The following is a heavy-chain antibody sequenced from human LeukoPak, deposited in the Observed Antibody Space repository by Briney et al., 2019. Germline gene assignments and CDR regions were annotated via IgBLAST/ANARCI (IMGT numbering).Heavy chain of an antibody. CDR3: ARGKQWLVPFDY. V-gene: IGHV1-2*02. CDR2: INPNSGGT. Sequence: ASVNVSCTASGYTFTGYYMHWVRQAPGQGLEWMGWINPNSGGTNYAQKFQGRVTMTRDTSISTAYMELSRLRSDDTAVYYCARGKQWLVPFDYWGQGTLVTVSS. D-gene: IGHD6-19*01. J-gene: IGHJ4*02. CDR1: GYTFTGYY.